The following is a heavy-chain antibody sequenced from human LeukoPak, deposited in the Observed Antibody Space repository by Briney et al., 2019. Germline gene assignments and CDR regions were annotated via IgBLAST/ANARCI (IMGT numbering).Heavy chain of an antibody. CDR1: GGSFSGYY. J-gene: IGHJ4*02. CDR3: ARGVKWQQWPYIDY. D-gene: IGHD6-19*01. V-gene: IGHV4-34*01. CDR2: INHSGST. Sequence: SETLSLTCAVYGGSFSGYYWSWIRQPPGKGLEWIGEINHSGSTNYNPSLKSRVTISVDTSKNQFSLKLSSVTAADTAVYYCARGVKWQQWPYIDYWGQGTLVTVSS.